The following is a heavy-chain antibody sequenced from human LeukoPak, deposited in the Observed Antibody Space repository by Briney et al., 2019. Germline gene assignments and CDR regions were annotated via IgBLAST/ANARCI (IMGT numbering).Heavy chain of an antibody. Sequence: GGSLRLSCAASGFTFSSYVMHWVRQAPGKGLEYVSAILPNGGSTSYANSVRGRFTISRDNSKNTLYLQMGSLRVEDMAVYYCARDRDRGFAFDIWGQGTMVTVSS. D-gene: IGHD5-12*01. CDR1: GFTFSSYV. CDR2: ILPNGGST. V-gene: IGHV3-64*01. CDR3: ARDRDRGFAFDI. J-gene: IGHJ3*02.